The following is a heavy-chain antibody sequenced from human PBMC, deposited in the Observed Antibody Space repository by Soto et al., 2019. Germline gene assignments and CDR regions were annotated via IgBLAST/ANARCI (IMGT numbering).Heavy chain of an antibody. CDR3: ARDLSNYYYYGMDV. CDR1: GFTFSSYW. Sequence: EVQLVESGGGLVQPGGSLRLSCAASGFTFSSYWMSWVRQAPGKGLEWVANIKQDGSEKYYVDSVKGRFTISRDNAKNSLYLQMNSLRAEDTAVYYCARDLSNYYYYGMDVWGQGTTVTVSS. J-gene: IGHJ6*02. V-gene: IGHV3-7*01. CDR2: IKQDGSEK.